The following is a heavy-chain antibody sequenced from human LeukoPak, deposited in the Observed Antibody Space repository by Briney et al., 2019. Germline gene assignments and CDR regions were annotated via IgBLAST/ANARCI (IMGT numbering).Heavy chain of an antibody. CDR2: IYYSGST. D-gene: IGHD6-19*01. Sequence: SETLSLTCTVSGGSITSYYWGWIRQPPGKGLEWIGSIYYSGSTYYNASLKSRGTISVDTSKNQFSLKLNSVTAADTAVYFCARQVVAVAGTGYFDYWGQGTLVTVSS. CDR3: ARQVVAVAGTGYFDY. CDR1: GGSITSYY. V-gene: IGHV4-39*01. J-gene: IGHJ4*02.